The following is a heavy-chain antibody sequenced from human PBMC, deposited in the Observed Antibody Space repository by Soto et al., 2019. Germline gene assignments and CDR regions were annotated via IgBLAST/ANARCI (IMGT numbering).Heavy chain of an antibody. Sequence: PSETLSLTCTVSGDSINPYYWSWIRQPPGKGLEWIAYIYYTGSTSYNPSLKSRVTISVDTSKNQFSLKLSSVTAADTAVYYCARHTTVVVAATLHYYGMDVWGQGTTVTVSS. CDR1: GDSINPYY. D-gene: IGHD2-15*01. CDR3: ARHTTVVVAATLHYYGMDV. V-gene: IGHV4-59*08. CDR2: IYYTGST. J-gene: IGHJ6*02.